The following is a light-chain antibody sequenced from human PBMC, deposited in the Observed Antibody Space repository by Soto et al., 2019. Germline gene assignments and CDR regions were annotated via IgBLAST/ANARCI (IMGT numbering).Light chain of an antibody. CDR1: QGFSSW. J-gene: IGKJ4*01. CDR3: QQPNSVPLT. V-gene: IGKV1D-12*01. CDR2: AAS. Sequence: DIQMTQSPSSVSASVGDRVTITCRASQGFSSWLAWYQQKPGKAPKLLIYAASSLQSGVPSRFSGSGSGTDFTLTISSLHPEDFETYYCQQPNSVPLTFGGGTKVEIK.